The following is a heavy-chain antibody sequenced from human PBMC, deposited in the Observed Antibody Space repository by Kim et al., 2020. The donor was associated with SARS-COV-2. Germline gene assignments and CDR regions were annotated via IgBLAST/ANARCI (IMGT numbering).Heavy chain of an antibody. CDR3: ARWRQYYFDH. CDR2: LFYNGRP. CDR1: GDSLDGGSYY. V-gene: IGHV4-39*07. Sequence: SETLSLTCSVSGDSLDGGSYYWGWVRQPPGKDLEWLGHLFYNGRPFGKPSHSSRVTISLDTPKNKFSLTLTSVTAADTAIYYCARWRQYYFDHWGQGILVTVSS. J-gene: IGHJ4*02.